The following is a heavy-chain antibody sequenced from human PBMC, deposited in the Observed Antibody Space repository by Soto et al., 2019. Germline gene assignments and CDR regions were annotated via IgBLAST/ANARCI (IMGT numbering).Heavy chain of an antibody. CDR2: ISYDGSNK. D-gene: IGHD2-15*01. J-gene: IGHJ4*02. Sequence: QVQLVESGGGVVQPGRSLRLSCAASGFTLSSYGMHWVRQAPGKGLEWVAVISYDGSNKYYADSVKGRFIISRDNSKNTLSLQMNSLRAEDTAVYYCAKADYSQTSFDYWGQGTLVTVSS. CDR3: AKADYSQTSFDY. V-gene: IGHV3-30*18. CDR1: GFTLSSYG.